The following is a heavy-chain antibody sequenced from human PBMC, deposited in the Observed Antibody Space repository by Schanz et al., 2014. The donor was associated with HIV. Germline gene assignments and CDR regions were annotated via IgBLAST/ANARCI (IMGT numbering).Heavy chain of an antibody. J-gene: IGHJ4*02. Sequence: QLLESGGGLKRPGGSLRLSCAASGLTFSSYGMHWVRQAPGKGLEWVSGMSWNRRRIGYGDAVKGRFTISRDNANNFVYLQMTDLRVEDTAVYYCARWRSDSNFSPPWFDFWGQGILVTVSS. CDR3: ARWRSDSNFSPPWFDF. V-gene: IGHV3-9*01. CDR1: GLTFSSYG. CDR2: MSWNRRRI. D-gene: IGHD2-21*01.